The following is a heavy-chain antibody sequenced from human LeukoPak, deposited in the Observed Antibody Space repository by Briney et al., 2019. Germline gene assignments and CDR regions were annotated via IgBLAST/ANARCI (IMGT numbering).Heavy chain of an antibody. Sequence: GESLKISFKGSGYSFTSYWIGWVRQMPGKGLEWMGIIYPGDSDTRYSPSFQGQVTISADKSISTAYLQWSSLKASDTAMYYCARHGPVVPAAIYGMDVWGQGTTVTVSS. CDR1: GYSFTSYW. D-gene: IGHD2-2*01. J-gene: IGHJ6*02. CDR3: ARHGPVVPAAIYGMDV. CDR2: IYPGDSDT. V-gene: IGHV5-51*01.